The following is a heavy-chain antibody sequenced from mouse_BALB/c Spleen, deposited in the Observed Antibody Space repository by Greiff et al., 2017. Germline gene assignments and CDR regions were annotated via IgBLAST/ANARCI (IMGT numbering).Heavy chain of an antibody. Sequence: VQLQQSGAELAKPGASVKMSCKASGYTFTSYWMHWVKQRPGQGLEWIGYINPSTGYTEYNQKFKDKATLTADKSSSTAYMQLSSLTSEDSAVYYCVYGNYAMDYWGQGTSVTVSS. D-gene: IGHD2-1*01. CDR3: VYGNYAMDY. CDR1: GYTFTSYW. V-gene: IGHV1-7*01. J-gene: IGHJ4*01. CDR2: INPSTGYT.